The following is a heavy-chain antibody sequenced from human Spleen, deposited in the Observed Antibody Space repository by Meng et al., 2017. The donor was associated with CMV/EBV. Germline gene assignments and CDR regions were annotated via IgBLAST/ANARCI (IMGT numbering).Heavy chain of an antibody. V-gene: IGHV4-34*01. Sequence: SQTLSLTCAVSGGSFSGYYWSWIRQPPGKGLEWIGEINHSGSTNYNPSLKSRVTISVDTSKNQFSLKLSSVTAADTAVYYCARQLRVMVYANYYYYGMDVWGQGTTVTVSS. J-gene: IGHJ6*02. D-gene: IGHD2-8*01. CDR2: INHSGST. CDR3: ARQLRVMVYANYYYYGMDV. CDR1: GGSFSGYY.